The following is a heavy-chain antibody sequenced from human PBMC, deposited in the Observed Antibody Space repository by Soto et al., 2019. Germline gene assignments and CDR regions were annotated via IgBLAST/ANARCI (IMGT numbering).Heavy chain of an antibody. Sequence: QVQLVQSGAEEKKPGVSVKVSCKASGYTFTSYAMHWVRQAPGQRLEWMGWINAGNGNTKYSQKFQGRVTIPRDTSASTAYMELSSLRSEDTAVYYCARAWVVVTAPDYWGQGTLVTVSS. CDR2: INAGNGNT. J-gene: IGHJ4*02. D-gene: IGHD2-21*02. CDR1: GYTFTSYA. V-gene: IGHV1-3*05. CDR3: ARAWVVVTAPDY.